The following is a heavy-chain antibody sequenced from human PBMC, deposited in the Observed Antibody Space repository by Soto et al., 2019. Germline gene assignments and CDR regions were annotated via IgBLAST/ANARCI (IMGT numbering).Heavy chain of an antibody. CDR3: TTGSNYYGSGSYTPDFDY. J-gene: IGHJ4*02. D-gene: IGHD3-10*01. CDR2: IKSKTDGGTT. V-gene: IGHV3-15*01. Sequence: GGSLRLSCAASGFTFSNAWMSWVRQAPGKGLEWVGRIKSKTDGGTTDYAAPVKGRFTISRDDSKNTLYLQMNSLKTEDTAVYYCTTGSNYYGSGSYTPDFDYWGQGTLVTVSS. CDR1: GFTFSNAW.